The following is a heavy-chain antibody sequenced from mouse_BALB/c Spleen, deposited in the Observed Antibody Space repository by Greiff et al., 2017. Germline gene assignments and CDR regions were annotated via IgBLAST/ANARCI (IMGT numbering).Heavy chain of an antibody. J-gene: IGHJ2*01. V-gene: IGHV5-17*02. CDR3: ARERDYFDY. CDR1: GFTFSGFG. CDR2: ISSGSSTI. Sequence: EVKLVESGGGLVQPGGSRKLSCAASGFTFSGFGMHWVRQAPEKGLEWVAYISSGSSTIYYADTVKGRFTISRDNPKNTLFLQMTSLRSEDTAMYYCARERDYFDYWGQGTTLTVSS.